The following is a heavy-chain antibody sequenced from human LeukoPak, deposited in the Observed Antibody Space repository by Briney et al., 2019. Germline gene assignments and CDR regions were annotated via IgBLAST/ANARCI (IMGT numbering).Heavy chain of an antibody. V-gene: IGHV3-7*01. J-gene: IGHJ5*02. D-gene: IGHD1-1*01. CDR2: IKPDGSEK. CDR1: GFVFSASY. Sequence: GGSLRLSCAASGFVFSASYMSWVRKAPGKGLEWVATIKPDGSEKYHVDSVSGRFTISRDNTNDSLFLQMNSLRVNDTAVYYCVRGGTFWTVSWGQGTLVNVS. CDR3: VRGGTFWTVS.